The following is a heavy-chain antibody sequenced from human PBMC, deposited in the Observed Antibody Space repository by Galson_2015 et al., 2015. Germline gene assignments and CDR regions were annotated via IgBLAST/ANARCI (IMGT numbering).Heavy chain of an antibody. J-gene: IGHJ4*02. Sequence: SLRLSCAASGFTFSSYVMNLVRQAPGKGLEWVSAISGSGGSTYYADSVKGRFTISRDNSKNTLYLQMNSLRADDTAIYYCAKDPRGGFLWGQGTLVTVSS. CDR2: ISGSGGST. V-gene: IGHV3-23*01. CDR1: GFTFSSYV. D-gene: IGHD2/OR15-2a*01. CDR3: AKDPRGGFL.